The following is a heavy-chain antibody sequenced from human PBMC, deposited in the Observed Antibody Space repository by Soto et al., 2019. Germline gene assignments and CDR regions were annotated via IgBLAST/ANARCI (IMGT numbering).Heavy chain of an antibody. CDR2: IKSKTDGGTT. CDR1: GFTFSNAW. Sequence: GGSLRLSCAASGFTFSNAWMSWVRQAPGKGLEWVGRIKSKTDGGTTDYAAPVKGRFTISRDDSKNTLYLQMNSLKTEDTAVYYCTTDRDIVVVPAAIRDWFYGMDVWGQGTTVTVSS. D-gene: IGHD2-2*02. V-gene: IGHV3-15*01. J-gene: IGHJ6*02. CDR3: TTDRDIVVVPAAIRDWFYGMDV.